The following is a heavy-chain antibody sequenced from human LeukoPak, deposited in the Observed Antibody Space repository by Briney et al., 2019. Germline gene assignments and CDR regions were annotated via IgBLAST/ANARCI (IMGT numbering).Heavy chain of an antibody. J-gene: IGHJ4*02. V-gene: IGHV1-8*01. CDR2: MNPNSGNT. CDR3: ARAGSSWTRGFFDY. Sequence: ASVTVSFTASGYTFTIYDINWVRQATGQGLEWMGWMNPNSGNTGYAQKFQGRVTMTRNTSITTAYMELSSLRSEDTAVYYCARAGSSWTRGFFDYWGQGTLVTVSS. CDR1: GYTFTIYD. D-gene: IGHD6-13*01.